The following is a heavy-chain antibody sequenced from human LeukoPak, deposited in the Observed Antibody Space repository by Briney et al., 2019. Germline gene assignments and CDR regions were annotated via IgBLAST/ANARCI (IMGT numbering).Heavy chain of an antibody. CDR2: ISAYNGNR. D-gene: IGHD6-19*01. CDR3: ARGVTGGWYGDFQH. V-gene: IGHV1-18*01. J-gene: IGHJ1*01. CDR1: GYSFTSYG. Sequence: GASVKVSCKASGYSFTSYGISWVRQAPGQGLEWMGWISAYNGNRNYAQKLQGRVTMTTDTSTSTAYMELRSLRSDDTAVYYCARGVTGGWYGDFQHWGQGTLVTVSS.